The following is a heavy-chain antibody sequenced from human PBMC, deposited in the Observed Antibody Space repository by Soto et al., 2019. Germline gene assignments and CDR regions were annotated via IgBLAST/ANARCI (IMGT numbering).Heavy chain of an antibody. V-gene: IGHV4-39*01. J-gene: IGHJ4*02. CDR2: IYYSGST. CDR1: GGSIINRGYF. CDR3: ARHAEYYGGNLYYFDN. Sequence: PSETLSLTCTVSGGSIINRGYFWGWIRQTPGKGLEYIGSIYYSGSTYDKRSLKSRVTISVDTSTSQFSLKLSSVTAADTAVYYCARHAEYYGGNLYYFDNWGQGTLVTVSS. D-gene: IGHD4-17*01.